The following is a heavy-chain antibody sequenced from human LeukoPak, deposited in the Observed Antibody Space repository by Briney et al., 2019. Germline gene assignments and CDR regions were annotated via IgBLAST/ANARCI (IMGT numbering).Heavy chain of an antibody. CDR2: ISSGSDTI. V-gene: IGHV3-48*04. Sequence: GGSLRLSCAASGFTFSDSWMNWVRQAPGKGPEWVSYISSGSDTIYYADSAKGRFTMSRDNAKNSLFLQMNSLRAEDTAVYYCARATRNGYDYWGQGTLVAVSS. CDR3: ARATRNGYDY. J-gene: IGHJ4*02. D-gene: IGHD5-24*01. CDR1: GFTFSDSW.